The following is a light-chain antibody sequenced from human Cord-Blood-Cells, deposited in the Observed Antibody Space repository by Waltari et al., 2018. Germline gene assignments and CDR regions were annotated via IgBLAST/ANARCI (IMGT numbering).Light chain of an antibody. CDR2: KDS. V-gene: IGLV3-25*02. Sequence: SYELTQPPSVSVSPGQTARITCSGDALPKQYAYWYRQKPGQAPVLVIYKDSERPSGIPERFYGSSSGTTVTLTISGVQAEDEADYYCQSADSSGTYVVFGGGTKLTVL. CDR1: ALPKQY. CDR3: QSADSSGTYVV. J-gene: IGLJ2*01.